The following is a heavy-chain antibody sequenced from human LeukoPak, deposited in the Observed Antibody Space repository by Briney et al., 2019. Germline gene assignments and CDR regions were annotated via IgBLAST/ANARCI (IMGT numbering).Heavy chain of an antibody. CDR2: MWFDGSNK. CDR1: GLTFSTHG. CDR3: ARNSGSYSYYYYGLDV. D-gene: IGHD1-26*01. J-gene: IGHJ6*02. V-gene: IGHV3-33*03. Sequence: GGSLRLSCAASGLTFSTHGMHWVRQAPGEGLEWVAVMWFDGSNKYYADSVKGRFTISRDDSKNTLYLQMNSLRAEDTAVYYCARNSGSYSYYYYGLDVWGQGTTVTVSS.